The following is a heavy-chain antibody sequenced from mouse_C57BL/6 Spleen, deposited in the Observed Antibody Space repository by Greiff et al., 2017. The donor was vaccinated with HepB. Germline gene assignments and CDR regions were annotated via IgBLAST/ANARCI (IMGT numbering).Heavy chain of an antibody. CDR1: GFTFSDFY. V-gene: IGHV7-1*01. Sequence: EVKLMESGGGLVQSGRSLRLSCATSGFTFSDFYMEWVRQAPGKGLEWIAASRNKANDYTTEYSASVKGRFIVSRDTSQSILYLQMNALRAEDTAIYYCARDGGDYWGQGTSVTVSS. CDR2: SRNKANDYTT. CDR3: ARDGGDY. J-gene: IGHJ4*01.